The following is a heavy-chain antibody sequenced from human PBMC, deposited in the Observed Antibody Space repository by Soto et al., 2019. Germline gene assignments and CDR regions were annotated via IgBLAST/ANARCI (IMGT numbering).Heavy chain of an antibody. Sequence: GGSLRLSCAASGFTFDDYAMHWVRQAPGKGLEWVSGISWNSGSIGYADSVKGRFTISRDNAKNSLYLQMNSLRAEDTALYYCAKDIRYCSAGSCYHTELKYWGQGTLVNVSS. V-gene: IGHV3-9*01. CDR3: AKDIRYCSAGSCYHTELKY. D-gene: IGHD2-15*01. CDR1: GFTFDDYA. J-gene: IGHJ4*02. CDR2: ISWNSGSI.